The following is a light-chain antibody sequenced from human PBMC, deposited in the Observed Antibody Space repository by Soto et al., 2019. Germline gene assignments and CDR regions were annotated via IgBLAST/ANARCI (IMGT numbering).Light chain of an antibody. V-gene: IGKV3-15*01. CDR3: QQYNNCPLT. CDR2: GRS. CDR1: QRVSSK. J-gene: IGKJ4*01. Sequence: EIIVTQSPGSLAVCTGGGATLSCRASQRVSSKLAWDQQRTGQAPGVLIYGRSTRATGISTRLSGSGSGTKFPLTIPSPQSEPFAVYFCQQYNNCPLTLGGGTKV.